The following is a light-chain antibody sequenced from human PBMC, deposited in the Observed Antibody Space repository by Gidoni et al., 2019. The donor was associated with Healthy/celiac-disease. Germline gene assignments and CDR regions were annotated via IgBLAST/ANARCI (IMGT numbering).Light chain of an antibody. CDR1: QSVSSSY. CDR2: GAS. CDR3: QQYGTS. V-gene: IGKV3-20*01. J-gene: IGKJ4*01. Sequence: ELVLTPSPGTLSLSPGERATLSCMASQSVSSSYFALSQQKPGQAPRLLIYGASSRATGIPDRFSGSGSGTDFTLTISRLEPEDFAVYYCQQYGTSFGGGTKVEIK.